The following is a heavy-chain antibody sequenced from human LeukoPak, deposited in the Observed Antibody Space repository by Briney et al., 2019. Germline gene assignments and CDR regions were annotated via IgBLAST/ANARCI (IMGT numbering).Heavy chain of an antibody. V-gene: IGHV1-69*13. CDR3: ARMGNVVVPAATTYYFDY. CDR1: GYTFTGYY. D-gene: IGHD2-2*03. Sequence: GASVKVSCKASGYTFTGYYMHWVRQAPGQGLEWMGGIIPIFGTANYAQKFQGRVTITADESTSTAYMELSSLRSEDTAVYYCARMGNVVVPAATTYYFDYWGQGTLVTVSS. J-gene: IGHJ4*02. CDR2: IIPIFGTA.